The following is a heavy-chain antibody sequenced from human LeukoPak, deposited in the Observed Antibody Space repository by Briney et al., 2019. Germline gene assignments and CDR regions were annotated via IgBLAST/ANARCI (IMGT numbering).Heavy chain of an antibody. V-gene: IGHV4-34*01. D-gene: IGHD4-17*01. Sequence: SETLSLTCAVYGGSFSGYYWSWIRQPPGKGLEWIGEINHSGSTNYNPSLKSRVTVSVDTSKNQFSLKLSSVTAADTAVYYCARGDDYGGNSELDYWGQGTLVTVSS. J-gene: IGHJ4*02. CDR3: ARGDDYGGNSELDY. CDR2: INHSGST. CDR1: GGSFSGYY.